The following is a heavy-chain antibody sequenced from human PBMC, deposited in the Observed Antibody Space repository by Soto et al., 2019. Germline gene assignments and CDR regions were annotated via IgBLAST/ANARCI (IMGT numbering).Heavy chain of an antibody. CDR2: IDPSDSYT. J-gene: IGHJ5*02. CDR3: ARRATYYDFWRGYYSNNWFDP. CDR1: GYSFTSYW. Sequence: PGESLKISCKGSGYSFTSYWISWVRQMPGKGLEWMGRIDPSDSYTNYSPSFQGHVTISADKSISTAYLQWSSLKASDTAMYYCARRATYYDFWRGYYSNNWFDPWGQGTLVTVS. D-gene: IGHD3-3*01. V-gene: IGHV5-10-1*01.